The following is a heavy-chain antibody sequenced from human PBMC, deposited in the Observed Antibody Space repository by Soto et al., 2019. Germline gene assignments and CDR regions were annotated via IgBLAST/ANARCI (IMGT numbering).Heavy chain of an antibody. V-gene: IGHV4-30-4*01. J-gene: IGHJ5*02. CDR3: VRDYSSSSSNWFDP. CDR2: IYYSGST. Sequence: PSETLSLTCTVSGGSISSGDYYWSWIRQPPGKGLEWIGYIYYSGSTYYNPSLKSRVTISVDTSKNQFSLKLSSVTAADTAVYYCVRDYSSSSSNWFDPWGQGTLVTVSS. CDR1: GGSISSGDYY. D-gene: IGHD6-13*01.